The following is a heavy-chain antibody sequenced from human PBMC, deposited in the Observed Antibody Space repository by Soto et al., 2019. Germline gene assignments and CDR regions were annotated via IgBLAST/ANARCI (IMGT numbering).Heavy chain of an antibody. CDR2: INPNSGGT. D-gene: IGHD2-15*01. CDR3: AISVVAATPLYYYYGMDV. CDR1: GGTFTAYY. Sequence: GASVKVSCTASGGTFTAYYMHWVRQAPGQGREWMGWINPNSGGTNYAQKFQGWVTMTRDTSISTAYMELSRLRSDDTAVYYCAISVVAATPLYYYYGMDVWGQGTTVTVSS. J-gene: IGHJ6*02. V-gene: IGHV1-2*04.